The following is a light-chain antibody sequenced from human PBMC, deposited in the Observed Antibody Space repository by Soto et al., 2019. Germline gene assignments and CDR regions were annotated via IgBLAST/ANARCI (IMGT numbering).Light chain of an antibody. CDR1: QDISNY. Sequence: IQMSLSPSSLSASVGDTVTITYQASQDISNYLTWYQQKPGKAPKLLIYDASNLETGVPSRFSGSGSGTDFTFTISSLQPEDIATYYCQQYDNPPLTFGGGTKVDIK. CDR2: DAS. V-gene: IGKV1-33*01. CDR3: QQYDNPPLT. J-gene: IGKJ4*01.